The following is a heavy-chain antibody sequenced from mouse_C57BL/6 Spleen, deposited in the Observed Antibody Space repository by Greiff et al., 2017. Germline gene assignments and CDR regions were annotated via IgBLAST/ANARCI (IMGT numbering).Heavy chain of an antibody. CDR1: GYAFSSYW. CDR2: IYPGDGDT. D-gene: IGHD1-1*01. J-gene: IGHJ1*03. V-gene: IGHV1-80*01. Sequence: VQLQQSGAELVKPGASVKISCKASGYAFSSYWMNWVKQRPGKGLEWIGQIYPGDGDTNYNGKFKGKATLTADKSSSTAYMQLSSLTSEDSAVYCCAREDYYGSSRYFDVWGTGTTVTVSS. CDR3: AREDYYGSSRYFDV.